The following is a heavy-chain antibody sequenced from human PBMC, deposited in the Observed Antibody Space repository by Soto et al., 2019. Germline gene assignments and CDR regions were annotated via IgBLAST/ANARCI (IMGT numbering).Heavy chain of an antibody. CDR3: ERASGIAGPSGDLDY. Sequence: QVQLVQSGAEVKEPGASLKVSCKASGYTFTTHVMHWVRQAPGQRLEWMGWVNGGNGNTKYSQKFQDRFTITRYTSEKTAYMEMSRLRSEDKAVYYCERASGIAGPSGDLDYWGQGTLVTVSS. D-gene: IGHD1-26*01. CDR2: VNGGNGNT. V-gene: IGHV1-3*01. J-gene: IGHJ4*02. CDR1: GYTFTTHV.